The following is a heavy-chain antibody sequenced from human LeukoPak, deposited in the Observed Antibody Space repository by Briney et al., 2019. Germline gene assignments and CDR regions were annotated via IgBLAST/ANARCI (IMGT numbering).Heavy chain of an antibody. CDR3: AKNRWGSVATPDS. Sequence: GGSLRLSCAASGFTFSSYGMHWVRQAPGKGLEWVAFIRYDGSNTYAESVKGRFTISRDNSKNTVYLQMNSLAIEDTAIYYCAKNRWGSVATPDSWGQGTVVTVSS. J-gene: IGHJ4*02. V-gene: IGHV3-30*02. CDR2: IRYDGSNT. D-gene: IGHD5-12*01. CDR1: GFTFSSYG.